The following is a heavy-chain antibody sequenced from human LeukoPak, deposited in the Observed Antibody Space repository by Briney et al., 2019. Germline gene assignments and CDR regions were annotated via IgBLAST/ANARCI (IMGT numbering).Heavy chain of an antibody. CDR2: FYYTGTT. CDR3: ARRRAGGDNYYFDY. J-gene: IGHJ4*02. V-gene: IGHV4-39*01. D-gene: IGHD2-21*01. CDR1: GGSISSSSYY. Sequence: SETLSLTCTVSGGSISSSSYYWAWIRQPPGQGLEWIGSFYYTGTTYYSPSLKSRVTISVRTSTNQISLKLYYVTAADTAMYYCARRRAGGDNYYFDYWGQGTLVTVSS.